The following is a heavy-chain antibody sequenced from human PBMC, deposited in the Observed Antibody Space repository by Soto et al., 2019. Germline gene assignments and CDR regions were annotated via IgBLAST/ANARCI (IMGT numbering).Heavy chain of an antibody. V-gene: IGHV1-3*01. CDR1: GCNFTSYA. D-gene: IGHD2-15*01. CDR3: ARPVPGQYCSGGSCPNDY. J-gene: IGHJ4*02. CDR2: INAGNGNT. Sequence: TVKLSCKAAGCNFTSYARDWVREAPGQRVEWMGWINAGNGNTKYSQKFQGRVTITRDTSASTAYMELSSLRSEDTAVYYCARPVPGQYCSGGSCPNDYWGQGTLVTVSS.